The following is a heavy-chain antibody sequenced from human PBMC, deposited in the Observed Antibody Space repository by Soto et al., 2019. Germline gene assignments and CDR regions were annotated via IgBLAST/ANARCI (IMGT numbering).Heavy chain of an antibody. CDR2: IYYSGST. CDR1: CGSISSSSYY. D-gene: IGHD6-6*01. V-gene: IGHV4-39*01. J-gene: IGHJ4*02. Sequence: SETLSLTCTVSCGSISSSSYYLGCIRQPPGKGLEWIGSIYYSGSTYYNPSLKSRVTISVDTSKNQFSLKLSSVTAADTAVYYCARPMFWSSGSPSGFQYWGQGTLVIVSS. CDR3: ARPMFWSSGSPSGFQY.